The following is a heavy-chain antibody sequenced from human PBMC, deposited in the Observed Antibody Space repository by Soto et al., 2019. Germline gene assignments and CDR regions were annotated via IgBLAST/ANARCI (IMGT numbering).Heavy chain of an antibody. V-gene: IGHV3-66*01. CDR3: VEASPLLH. J-gene: IGHJ4*02. CDR1: GFTVNNNY. Sequence: EVQLVESGGGLVQPGGSLRLSCAASGFTVNNNYMSWVRQAPGKGLEWVSVIYSGGSAFYADSVKGRFTVSRDHSRNTLSLQMNSLSAEDTAVYYGVEASPLLHWGQGTLVTVSS. D-gene: IGHD3-3*01. CDR2: IYSGGSA.